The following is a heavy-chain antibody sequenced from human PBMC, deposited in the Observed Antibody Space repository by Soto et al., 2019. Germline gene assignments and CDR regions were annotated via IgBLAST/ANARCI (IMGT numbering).Heavy chain of an antibody. V-gene: IGHV6-1*01. Sequence: SQTLSLTCALSVDSVSSNSAAWNWIRQSPSRGLEWLGRTYYRSKWYNHYAVSVKSRITVNPDTSKNQFSLQLNSVTPEDTAVYYCAKMGHYYDSSGYFSQFDYWGQGTLVTVSS. CDR2: TYYRSKWYN. D-gene: IGHD3-22*01. CDR1: VDSVSSNSAA. CDR3: AKMGHYYDSSGYFSQFDY. J-gene: IGHJ4*02.